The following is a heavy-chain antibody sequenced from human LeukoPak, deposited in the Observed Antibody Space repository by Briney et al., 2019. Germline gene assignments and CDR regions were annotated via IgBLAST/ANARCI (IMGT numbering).Heavy chain of an antibody. J-gene: IGHJ4*02. Sequence: GRSLRLSCAASGFTFSSYAMHWVRQAPGKGLEWVAVISYDGSNKYYADSVKGRFTISRDNSKNTLYLQMNSLRPEDSAVYYCAKDLHGDYTCFDYWGQGTLVTVSS. CDR1: GFTFSSYA. D-gene: IGHD4-17*01. V-gene: IGHV3-30-3*01. CDR3: AKDLHGDYTCFDY. CDR2: ISYDGSNK.